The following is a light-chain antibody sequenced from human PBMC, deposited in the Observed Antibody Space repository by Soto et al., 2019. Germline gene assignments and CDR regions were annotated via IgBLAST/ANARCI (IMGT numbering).Light chain of an antibody. V-gene: IGKV4-1*01. CDR3: QQYYSTPCA. Sequence: DIVMTQSPDSLAVSLGERATINCKSSQSVLYSSNNKNYLAWYQQKPGQPPKLLIYWASTRDSGVPDRFSGSGSGTDFTLTISSLQAEDVAVYYCQQYYSTPCAFGQGTKVEIK. CDR2: WAS. J-gene: IGKJ1*01. CDR1: QSVLYSSNNKNY.